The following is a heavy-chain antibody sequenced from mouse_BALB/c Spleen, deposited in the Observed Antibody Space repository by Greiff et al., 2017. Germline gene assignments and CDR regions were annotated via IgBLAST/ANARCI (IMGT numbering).Heavy chain of an antibody. CDR3: TRIFGSSYSAMDY. V-gene: IGHV1-5*01. Sequence: VQLQQSGTVLARPRASVKMSCKASGYTFTSYWMHWVKQRPGQGLEWIGAIYPGNSDTSYNQKFKGKAKLTAVTSTITAYMELSSLTNEDSAVYYYTRIFGSSYSAMDYWGQGTSVTVSS. J-gene: IGHJ4*01. CDR1: GYTFTSYW. CDR2: IYPGNSDT. D-gene: IGHD1-1*01.